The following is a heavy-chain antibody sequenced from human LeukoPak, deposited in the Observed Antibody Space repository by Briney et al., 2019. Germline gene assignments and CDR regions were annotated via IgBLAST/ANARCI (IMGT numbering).Heavy chain of an antibody. Sequence: PSQTLSLTCAVSGGSISSGDYSWSWIRQPPGKGLEWIAYIYYSGSTFYNPSLKSRVTISMDRSKNQFSLQLSSVTAADTAVYYCARGSVWGNYSVVDNWGQGTLVTVSS. CDR1: GGSISSGDYS. CDR3: ARGSVWGNYSVVDN. V-gene: IGHV4-30-2*01. CDR2: IYYSGST. D-gene: IGHD3-16*01. J-gene: IGHJ4*02.